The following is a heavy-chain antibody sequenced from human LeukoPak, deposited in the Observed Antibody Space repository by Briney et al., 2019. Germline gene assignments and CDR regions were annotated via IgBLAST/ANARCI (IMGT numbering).Heavy chain of an antibody. CDR1: GGSVSSYY. V-gene: IGHV4-59*02. J-gene: IGHJ4*02. Sequence: PSETLSLTCTVSGGSVSSYYWSWIRQPPGKGLEWIGYIYYSGSTNYNSSLKSRVTISVDTSKNQFSLKLSSVTAADTAVYYCARVSPFYNHDYWGQGTLVTVSS. CDR2: IYYSGST. CDR3: ARVSPFYNHDY. D-gene: IGHD2/OR15-2a*01.